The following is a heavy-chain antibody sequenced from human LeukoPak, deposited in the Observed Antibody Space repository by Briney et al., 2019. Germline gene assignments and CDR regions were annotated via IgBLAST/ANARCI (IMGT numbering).Heavy chain of an antibody. V-gene: IGHV3-30*02. CDR3: VKELDSAYYYYGMDV. Sequence: GGSLRLSCAASGFTFSSYGMHWVRQAPGKGLEWVAFIRYDGSNKYYADSVKGRFTISRDNSKNTLYLQMNSLRAEDTAVYYCVKELDSAYYYYGMDVWGQGTTVTVSS. D-gene: IGHD1-26*01. CDR2: IRYDGSNK. J-gene: IGHJ6*02. CDR1: GFTFSSYG.